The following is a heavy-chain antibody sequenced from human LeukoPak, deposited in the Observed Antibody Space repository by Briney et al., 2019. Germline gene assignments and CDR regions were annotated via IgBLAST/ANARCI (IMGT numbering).Heavy chain of an antibody. J-gene: IGHJ4*02. CDR3: ARSAPTSREGIDY. CDR2: LNPSGGST. Sequence: ASVKVSCHASGYTFPSYYMHWVRPAPGQGLEWMGVLNPSGGSTSYAQKFQGRVTMTTDMSTSTVYMGLSSLRSEDTAVYCCARSAPTSREGIDYWGQGTLVTVSS. D-gene: IGHD6-13*01. CDR1: GYTFPSYY. V-gene: IGHV1-46*01.